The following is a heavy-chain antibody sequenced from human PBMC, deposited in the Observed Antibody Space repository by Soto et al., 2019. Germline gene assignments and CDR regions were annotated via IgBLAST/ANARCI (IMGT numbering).Heavy chain of an antibody. V-gene: IGHV1-69*01. CDR2: IIPIFGTA. D-gene: IGHD3-22*01. CDR1: GGTFSSYA. J-gene: IGHJ5*02. Sequence: QVQLVQSGAEVKKPGSSVKVSCKASGGTFSSYAISWVRQAPGQGLEWMGGIIPIFGTANYAQKFQGRVTITAEESTSTAYMGLSSLRSEDTAVYYWARGYDSSGYYSGWFDPWGQGTLVTVSS. CDR3: ARGYDSSGYYSGWFDP.